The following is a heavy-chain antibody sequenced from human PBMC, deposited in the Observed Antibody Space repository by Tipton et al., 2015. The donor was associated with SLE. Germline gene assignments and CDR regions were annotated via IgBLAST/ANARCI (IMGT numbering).Heavy chain of an antibody. CDR1: GFIFGDYA. CDR3: ARRYCSSTSCLINH. CDR2: ISWNSGDI. D-gene: IGHD2-2*01. V-gene: IGHV3-9*01. J-gene: IGHJ5*02. Sequence: SLRLSCAASGFIFGDYAMHWVRQAPGKGLEWVSGISWNSGDIGYADSVKGRFTITRDNAKNSLYLQMNSLRAEDTAVYYCARRYCSSTSCLINHWGQGTLVTVSS.